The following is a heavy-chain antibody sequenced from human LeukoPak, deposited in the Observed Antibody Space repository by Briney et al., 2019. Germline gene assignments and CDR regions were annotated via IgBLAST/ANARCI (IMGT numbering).Heavy chain of an antibody. J-gene: IGHJ4*02. CDR3: ARREAFYYYVSSGYPFDY. D-gene: IGHD3-22*01. V-gene: IGHV4-34*01. CDR2: INHSGST. Sequence: PSETLSLTCAVYGGSFSNYYWSCIRQPPGKGLEWIGEINHSGSTNYNPSLKSGSVISVDTSKTQFSLKLSCGTAADTAVYYCARREAFYYYVSSGYPFDYWGQGTLVMVSS. CDR1: GGSFSNYY.